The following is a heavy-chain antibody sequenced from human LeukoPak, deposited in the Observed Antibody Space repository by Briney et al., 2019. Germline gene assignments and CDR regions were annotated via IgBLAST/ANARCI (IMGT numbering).Heavy chain of an antibody. CDR1: GFTFSSYG. V-gene: IGHV3-33*01. J-gene: IGHJ6*02. D-gene: IGHD4-17*01. Sequence: SGGSLRLSCAASGFTFSSYGMHWVRQAPGKGLEWVAVIWYDGSNKYYADSVKGRFTISSDNSKNTLYLQMNSLRAEDTAVYYCAIPYGNYYYYGMDVWGQGTTVTVSS. CDR2: IWYDGSNK. CDR3: AIPYGNYYYYGMDV.